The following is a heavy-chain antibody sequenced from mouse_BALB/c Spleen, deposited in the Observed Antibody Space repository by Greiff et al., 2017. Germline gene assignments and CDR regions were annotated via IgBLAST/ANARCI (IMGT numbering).Heavy chain of an antibody. CDR2: IYYSGTI. CDR1: GISITTGNYR. CDR3: ARASYPYAMDY. D-gene: IGHD1-1*01. J-gene: IGHJ4*01. V-gene: IGHV3-5*02. Sequence: EVQLQESGPGLVKPSQTVSLTCTVTGISITTGNYRWSWIRQFPGNKLEWIGYIYYSGTITYNPSLTSRTTITRDTTKNQFFLEMNSLTAENTATYCCARASYPYAMDYWGQGTSVTVSS.